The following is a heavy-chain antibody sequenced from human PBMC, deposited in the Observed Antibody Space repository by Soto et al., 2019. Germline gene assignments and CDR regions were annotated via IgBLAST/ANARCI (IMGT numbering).Heavy chain of an antibody. Sequence: ASVKVSCKTSGYTFTSYGISWVRQAPGQGLEWMGWITTDKGKTTYSQKFQGRVTITRDTSASTAYMELSSLRSEDTAVYYCAGWKANDHYNAFDIWGQGTMVTVSS. V-gene: IGHV1-18*01. D-gene: IGHD1-1*01. CDR2: ITTDKGKT. J-gene: IGHJ3*02. CDR3: AGWKANDHYNAFDI. CDR1: GYTFTSYG.